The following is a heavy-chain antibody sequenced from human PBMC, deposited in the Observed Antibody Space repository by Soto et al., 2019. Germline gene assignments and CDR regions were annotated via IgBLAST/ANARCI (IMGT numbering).Heavy chain of an antibody. V-gene: IGHV1-18*01. D-gene: IGHD3-10*01. CDR1: GYNFRNYG. Sequence: ASVKVSCKASGYNFRNYGITWLRQAPGQGLEWMGWIGAYNGNRNYVQKLQGRVTMTRNTSTSTAYMELSSLRSEDTAVYYCARLRITMVRGGGPYYYYGMDVWGQGTTVTV. CDR3: ARLRITMVRGGGPYYYYGMDV. J-gene: IGHJ6*02. CDR2: IGAYNGNR.